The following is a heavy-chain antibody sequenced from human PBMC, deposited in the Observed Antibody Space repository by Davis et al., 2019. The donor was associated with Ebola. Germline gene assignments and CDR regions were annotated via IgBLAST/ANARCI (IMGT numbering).Heavy chain of an antibody. CDR3: AKRWQERYFGY. V-gene: IGHV3-23*01. CDR1: GFTFSGYA. D-gene: IGHD1-1*01. J-gene: IGHJ4*02. CDR2: ISGSGGST. Sequence: GESLKISCAASGFTFSGYAMSWVRQAPGQGLEWVSAISGSGGSTYYADSVKGRFTVSTDNSENTVYLHMNSLRVEDTAVYYCAKRWQERYFGYWGQGTLVTASS.